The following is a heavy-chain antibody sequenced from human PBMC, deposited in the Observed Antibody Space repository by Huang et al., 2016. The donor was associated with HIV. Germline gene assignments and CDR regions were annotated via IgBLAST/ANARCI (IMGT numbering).Heavy chain of an antibody. Sequence: EVQLEQSGAEEKKSGESLKISCKASGYIFSNYWIGWVRQMPGKGLAWMGFVCPGNSDTRYGPSFYGRVTVSVDKSIATAYLQWSSLRPSDTARYYCATTDASLATSFDHWGRGTMLTVSS. V-gene: IGHV5-51*03. J-gene: IGHJ4*02. CDR3: ATTDASLATSFDH. CDR1: GYIFSNYW. CDR2: VCPGNSDT.